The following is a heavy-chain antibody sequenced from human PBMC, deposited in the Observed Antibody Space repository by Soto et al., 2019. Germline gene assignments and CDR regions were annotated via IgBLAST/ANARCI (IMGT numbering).Heavy chain of an antibody. J-gene: IGHJ4*02. D-gene: IGHD1-20*01. CDR2: IIPILGIA. V-gene: IGHV1-69*02. CDR3: ARGHNWNEDFED. Sequence: SVKVSCKASGGTFSSYTISWVRQAPGQGLEWMGRIIPILGIANYAQKLQGRVTITADKSTSTAYMELSSLRSEDTAVYYCARGHNWNEDFEDWGQGTRVTVSS. CDR1: GGTFSSYT.